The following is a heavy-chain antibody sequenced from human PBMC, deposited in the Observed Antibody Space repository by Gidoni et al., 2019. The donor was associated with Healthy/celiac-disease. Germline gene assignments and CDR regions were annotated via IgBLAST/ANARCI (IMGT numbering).Heavy chain of an antibody. CDR2: LYWNDDK. CDR3: AHAPRHFLYDY. J-gene: IGHJ4*02. CDR1: GFSLSTSGVG. V-gene: IGHV2-5*01. D-gene: IGHD2-8*01. Sequence: QITLKESGPTLVKPTQTLTLTCTFSGFSLSTSGVGVGSIRQPPGKALEWLALLYWNDDKRYSPSLKSRLTLTQDTSKNPVVLTMTHMDPVDTATYYRAHAPRHFLYDYWGQGTLVTVSS.